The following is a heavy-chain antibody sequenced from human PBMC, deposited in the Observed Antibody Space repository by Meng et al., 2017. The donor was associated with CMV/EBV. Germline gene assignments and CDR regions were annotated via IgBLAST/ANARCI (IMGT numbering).Heavy chain of an antibody. J-gene: IGHJ4*03. CDR3: ARRWEGDTWFDY. Sequence: SETLSLTCTVSGGSISSYYWSWIRQPPGKGLEWIGYISYSGSTDYNPSLKSRVTISVDTSKNQFSLKLSSVTAADTAVYYCARRWEGDTWFDYWGQGTTVTVSS. V-gene: IGHV4-59*01. CDR1: GGSISSYY. D-gene: IGHD1-26*01. CDR2: ISYSGST.